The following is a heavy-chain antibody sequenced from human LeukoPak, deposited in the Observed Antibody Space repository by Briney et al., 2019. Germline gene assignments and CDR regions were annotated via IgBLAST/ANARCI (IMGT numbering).Heavy chain of an antibody. D-gene: IGHD2-15*01. CDR3: ARHGHRLGYCSGGSCAIDY. CDR2: IYPGDSDT. Sequence: GESLKISCRGSGYNFTTYWIGWVRQMPGKGLEWMGIIYPGDSDTSYTPSFQGQVTMSADKSINTAYLQWSSLKASDTAMYYCARHGHRLGYCSGGSCAIDYWGQGTLVTVSS. CDR1: GYNFTTYW. V-gene: IGHV5-51*01. J-gene: IGHJ4*02.